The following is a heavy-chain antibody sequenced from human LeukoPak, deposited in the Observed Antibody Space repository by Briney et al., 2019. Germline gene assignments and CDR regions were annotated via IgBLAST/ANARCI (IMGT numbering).Heavy chain of an antibody. D-gene: IGHD5-24*01. CDR2: FDPEDGET. J-gene: IGHJ4*02. Sequence: GASVKVSCKVSGYTLTELSMHWVRQAPGKGLEWMGGFDPEDGETVYAQKFQGRVTMTRDTSTSTVYMELSSLRSEDTAVYYCARDYNLASNYFDYWGQGTLVTVSS. V-gene: IGHV1-24*01. CDR3: ARDYNLASNYFDY. CDR1: GYTLTELS.